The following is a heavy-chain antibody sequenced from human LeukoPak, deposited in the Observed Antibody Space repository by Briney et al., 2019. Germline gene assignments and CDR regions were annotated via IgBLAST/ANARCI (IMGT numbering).Heavy chain of an antibody. CDR2: IYTSGST. D-gene: IGHD3-3*01. CDR3: ARGRITIFGEAMTYFDY. Sequence: PSETLSLTCTVSGGSISSYYWSWIRQPAGKGLEWIGRIYTSGSTNYNPSLKSRVTMSVDTSKNQFSLKLSSVTAADTAVYYCARGRITIFGEAMTYFDYWGQGTLVTVSS. CDR1: GGSISSYY. V-gene: IGHV4-4*07. J-gene: IGHJ4*02.